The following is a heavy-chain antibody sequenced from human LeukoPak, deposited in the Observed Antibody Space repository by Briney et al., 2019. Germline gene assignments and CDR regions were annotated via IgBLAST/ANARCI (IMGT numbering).Heavy chain of an antibody. CDR1: GGTFSSYA. V-gene: IGHV1-69*13. J-gene: IGHJ4*02. D-gene: IGHD6-13*01. CDR2: IIPIFGTA. Sequence: SVKVSCKASGGTFSSYAISWVRQAPGQGLEWMGGIIPIFGTANYAQKFQGRVTITADASTSTAYMELSSLRSEDTAVYYCARGAGYSSSWYLRFDYWGQGTLVTVSS. CDR3: ARGAGYSSSWYLRFDY.